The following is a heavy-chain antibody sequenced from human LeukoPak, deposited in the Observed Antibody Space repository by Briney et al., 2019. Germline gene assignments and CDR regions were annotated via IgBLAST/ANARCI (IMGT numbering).Heavy chain of an antibody. Sequence: PGGSLRLSCAASGFTFSSYAMSWVRQAPGKGLEWVAVISYDGSNKYYADSVKGRFTISRDNSKNTLYLQMNSLRAEDTAVYYCAKDRWDYDFWSGYYDGYWGQGTLVTVSS. J-gene: IGHJ4*02. CDR2: ISYDGSNK. D-gene: IGHD3-3*01. V-gene: IGHV3-30*18. CDR3: AKDRWDYDFWSGYYDGY. CDR1: GFTFSSYA.